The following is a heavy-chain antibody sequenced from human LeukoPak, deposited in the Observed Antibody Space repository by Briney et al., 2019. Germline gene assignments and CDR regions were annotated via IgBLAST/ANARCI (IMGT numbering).Heavy chain of an antibody. CDR1: GFTVSSNY. V-gene: IGHV3-53*01. Sequence: GGSLTLSCAASGFTVSSNYMSWVRQAPGKGLEWVSVIYSGGSTYYADSVKGRFTISRDNSKNTLYLQMNSLRAEDTAVYYCAREVGIAVAGPFYYYYGMDVWGQGTTVTVSS. CDR2: IYSGGST. CDR3: AREVGIAVAGPFYYYYGMDV. J-gene: IGHJ6*02. D-gene: IGHD6-19*01.